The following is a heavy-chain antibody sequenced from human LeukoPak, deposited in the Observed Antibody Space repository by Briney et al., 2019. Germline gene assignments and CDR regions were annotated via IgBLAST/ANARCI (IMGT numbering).Heavy chain of an antibody. CDR2: ISGSGGST. CDR3: GAAGYYYYGMDV. CDR1: GFTFSSYA. D-gene: IGHD6-13*01. J-gene: IGHJ6*02. Sequence: GGSLRLSCAASGFTFSSYAMSWVRQAPGKGLEWVSAISGSGGSTYYADSVKGRFTISRDNSKNTLYLQMNSLRAEDTAVYYGGAAGYYYYGMDVWGQGTTVTVSS. V-gene: IGHV3-23*01.